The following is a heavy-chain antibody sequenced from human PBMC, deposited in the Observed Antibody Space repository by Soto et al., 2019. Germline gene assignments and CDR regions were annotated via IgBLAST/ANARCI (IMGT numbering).Heavy chain of an antibody. CDR1: GFTFTSYS. J-gene: IGHJ5*02. CDR2: ITSKSTTI. D-gene: IGHD3-16*01. CDR3: AREMGACSDSSCYPGPYDS. Sequence: GGSLRLSYAASGFTFTSYSMNWVRQAPGQVLEWVSYITSKSTTIKYADSVKGRFTVSRDNAKNSLYLQLNSLRDEDTAVYYCAREMGACSDSSCYPGPYDSWGQGTLVTVSS. V-gene: IGHV3-48*02.